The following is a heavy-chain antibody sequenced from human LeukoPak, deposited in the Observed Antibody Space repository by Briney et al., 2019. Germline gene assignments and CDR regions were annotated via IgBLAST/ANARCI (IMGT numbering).Heavy chain of an antibody. CDR1: GYTFTGYY. J-gene: IGHJ5*02. D-gene: IGHD5-12*01. CDR2: INPNSGGT. Sequence: ASVKVSCKASGYTFTGYYMHWVRQAPGQGLEWMGWINPNSGGTNYAQKLQGRVTMTRDTSISTAYMELSRLRSDDTAVYYCASGERGYSGYDGSWFDPWGQGTLVTVSS. CDR3: ASGERGYSGYDGSWFDP. V-gene: IGHV1-2*02.